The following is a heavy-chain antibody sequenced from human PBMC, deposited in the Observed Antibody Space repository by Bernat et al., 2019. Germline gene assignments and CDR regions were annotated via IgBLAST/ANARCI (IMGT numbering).Heavy chain of an antibody. V-gene: IGHV4-59*08. Sequence: QVQLQESGPGLVKPSETLSLTCTVSGGSISSYYWSWIRQPPGKGLEWIGYIYYSGTTYYNPSLKSRLTISVDMSKNQFSLKLSSVTATDTAVYYCAILDLGYCTSTSCYYYYGMDVWGQGTTVTVSS. D-gene: IGHD2-2*01. CDR1: GGSISSYY. CDR2: IYYSGTT. J-gene: IGHJ6*02. CDR3: AILDLGYCTSTSCYYYYGMDV.